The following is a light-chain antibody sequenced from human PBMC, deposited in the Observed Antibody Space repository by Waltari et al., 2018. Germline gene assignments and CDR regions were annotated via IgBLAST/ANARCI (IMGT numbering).Light chain of an antibody. CDR1: QPMFFNSKDY. V-gene: IGKV4-1*01. Sequence: DIVLTQSPDSLAVSLGDTATINCKSSQPMFFNSKDYLAWYQKKPGLPPRLLVYWASTRQSGIPERFTGSGAGTDFTLTITNVQADDVAVYYCQQYFSAGDTFGPGT. CDR3: QQYFSAGDT. CDR2: WAS. J-gene: IGKJ3*01.